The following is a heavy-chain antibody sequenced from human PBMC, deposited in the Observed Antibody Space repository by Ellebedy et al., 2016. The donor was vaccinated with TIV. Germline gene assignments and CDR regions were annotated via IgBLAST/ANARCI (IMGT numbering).Heavy chain of an antibody. J-gene: IGHJ4*02. CDR1: GFNFSSYT. V-gene: IGHV3-23*01. Sequence: GESLKISCAASGFNFSSYTMSWVRQAPGKGLEWVSVISARGGTTYYADSVKGRFTVSRDNSKNTLYLQINSLRAEDTAIYYCAKHNPAIDYWGQGTLVTVSS. D-gene: IGHD2-2*01. CDR2: ISARGGTT. CDR3: AKHNPAIDY.